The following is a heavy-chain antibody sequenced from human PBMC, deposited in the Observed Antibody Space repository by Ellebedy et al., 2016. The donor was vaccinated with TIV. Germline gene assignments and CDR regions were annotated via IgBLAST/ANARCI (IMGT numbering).Heavy chain of an antibody. J-gene: IGHJ5*02. CDR3: ARDRVAIRWFDP. CDR2: VNGGNGYT. CDR1: GYTFTTYG. Sequence: AASVKVSCKASGYTFTTYGMHWVRQAPGQGLEWMGFVNGGNGYTEYSEKFQGRLNISRDTSASTGYMELNNLTSEDTGVYYCARDRVAIRWFDPWGQGTLVTVSS. D-gene: IGHD4-17*01. V-gene: IGHV1-3*01.